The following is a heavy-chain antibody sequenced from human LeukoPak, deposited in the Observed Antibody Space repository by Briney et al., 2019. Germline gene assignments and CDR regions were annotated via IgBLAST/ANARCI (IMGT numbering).Heavy chain of an antibody. CDR1: GFTFSNYA. CDR2: ISGSGGGT. V-gene: IGHV3-23*01. J-gene: IGHJ4*02. CDR3: AKVRYVGHYFDF. D-gene: IGHD3-9*01. Sequence: GGSLRLSCAASGFTFSNYAMTWARQAPGKGLEWVSGISGSGGGTYYTDSVKGRFAISRDNSKNTLYLQMNSLRPEDTAIYYCAKVRYVGHYFDFWGQGTLVTVSS.